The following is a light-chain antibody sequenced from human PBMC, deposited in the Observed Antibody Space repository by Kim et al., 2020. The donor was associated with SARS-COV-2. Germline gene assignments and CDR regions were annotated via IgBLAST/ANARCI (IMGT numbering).Light chain of an antibody. V-gene: IGKV3-15*01. Sequence: EVVMTQSPATLSVSPGEGATLSCRASQSIGSDLAWYQQKAGQAPRLLMYHTSARATGVPARFSGSGSGTDFTLTISSLQSEDFAVYYCQQYNNWPPLTFGQGTKVDIK. CDR1: QSIGSD. CDR2: HTS. J-gene: IGKJ1*01. CDR3: QQYNNWPPLT.